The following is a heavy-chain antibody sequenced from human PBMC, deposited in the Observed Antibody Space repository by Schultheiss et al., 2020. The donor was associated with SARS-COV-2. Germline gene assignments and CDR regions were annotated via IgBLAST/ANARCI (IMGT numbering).Heavy chain of an antibody. Sequence: SETLSLTCTVSGGSISSYYWSWIRQPPGKGLEWIGYIYHSGSTSFNPSLQSRLTMSVDTSKNQFSLKLTSVTAADTAVYFCARLMIQWVDYWGQGTLVTVSS. CDR2: IYHSGST. CDR3: ARLMIQWVDY. V-gene: IGHV4-59*04. J-gene: IGHJ4*02. D-gene: IGHD5-12*01. CDR1: GGSISSYY.